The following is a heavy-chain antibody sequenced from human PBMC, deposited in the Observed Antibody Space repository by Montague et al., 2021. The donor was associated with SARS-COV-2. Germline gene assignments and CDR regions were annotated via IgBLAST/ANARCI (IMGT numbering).Heavy chain of an antibody. Sequence: SETLSLTCAVYGGSFSGYYWTWLRQSPGNGLEWIAEINHSGTANDDPSLKSRVGVAVDTSKKQFTLKLTSVTAADTAMYYCAKEREVVRAARTLVAFDLW. CDR3: AKEREVVRAARTLVAFDL. CDR2: INHSGTA. D-gene: IGHD2-2*01. V-gene: IGHV4-34*01. CDR1: GGSFSGYY. J-gene: IGHJ3*01.